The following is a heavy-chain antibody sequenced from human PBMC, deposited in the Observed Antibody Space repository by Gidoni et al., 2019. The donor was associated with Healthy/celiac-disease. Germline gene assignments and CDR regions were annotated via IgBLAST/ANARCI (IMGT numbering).Heavy chain of an antibody. J-gene: IGHJ3*02. CDR2: FDPEDGET. Sequence: QVQLVQSGAAVKKPGASVKVSCKVSGYTLTELSIPWVRQAPGKGLEWMGGFDPEDGETIYAQKFQGRVNMTEDTSTDTAYMELSSLRSEDTAVYYCATDKGSGSYYLRAWQAFDIWGQGTMVTVSS. V-gene: IGHV1-24*01. CDR3: ATDKGSGSYYLRAWQAFDI. CDR1: GYTLTELS. D-gene: IGHD3-10*01.